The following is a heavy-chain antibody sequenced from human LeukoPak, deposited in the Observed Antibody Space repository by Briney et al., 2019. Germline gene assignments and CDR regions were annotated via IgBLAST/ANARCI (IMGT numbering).Heavy chain of an antibody. V-gene: IGHV3-74*01. Sequence: GGSLRLSCEASGFTFSQYWMHWVRQAPGKGLVWVSRIDPDGSSTNYADSVKGRFTISRDNAKNSLYLQMNSLRAEDTAVYYCARGVYDFWSGSAGGYWGQGTLVTVSS. CDR3: ARGVYDFWSGSAGGY. CDR1: GFTFSQYW. CDR2: IDPDGSST. D-gene: IGHD3-3*01. J-gene: IGHJ4*02.